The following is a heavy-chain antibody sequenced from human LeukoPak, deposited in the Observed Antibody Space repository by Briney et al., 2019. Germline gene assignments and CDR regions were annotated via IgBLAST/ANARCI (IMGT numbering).Heavy chain of an antibody. CDR2: ISWNSGSI. D-gene: IGHD2-15*01. CDR3: AKDIVAGALDI. CDR1: GFTFDDYA. V-gene: IGHV3-9*01. Sequence: PGRSLRLSCAASGFTFDDYAMHWVRQAPGKGLEWVSGISWNSGSIGYADSVKGRFTISRDNAKNSPYLQMNSLRAEDTALYYCAKDIVAGALDIWGQGTMVTVYS. J-gene: IGHJ3*02.